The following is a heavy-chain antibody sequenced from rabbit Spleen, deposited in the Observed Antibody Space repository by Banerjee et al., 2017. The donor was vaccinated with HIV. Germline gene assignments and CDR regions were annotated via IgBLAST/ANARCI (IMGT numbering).Heavy chain of an antibody. CDR2: IYTGDGNT. J-gene: IGHJ4*01. V-gene: IGHV1S45*01. CDR3: VRDQAGDADYGPYYLNL. CDR1: GFSFSSGYW. D-gene: IGHD2-1*01. Sequence: EESGGDLVKPEGSLTLTCTASGFSFSSGYWICWVRQAPGKGLEWIACIYTGDGNTYYANWVNGRFTISSHNAQNTLYLQLSSLTAADTATYFCVRDQAGDADYGPYYLNLWGPGTLVTVS.